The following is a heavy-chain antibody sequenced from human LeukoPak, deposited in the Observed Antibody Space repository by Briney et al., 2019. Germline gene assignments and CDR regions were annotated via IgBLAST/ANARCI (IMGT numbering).Heavy chain of an antibody. CDR2: IKPDGSER. CDR3: ARDYVWGSSESDY. J-gene: IGHJ4*02. D-gene: IGHD7-27*01. V-gene: IGHV3-7*01. CDR1: GFTFSNYW. Sequence: GGSLRLSCAASGFTFSNYWMTWFRQTPGKGLEWVGNIKPDGSERYYVDSVKGRFTISRDNAKNSLFLQMSSLRVEDTAIYYCARDYVWGSSESDYWGQGTLVTVSS.